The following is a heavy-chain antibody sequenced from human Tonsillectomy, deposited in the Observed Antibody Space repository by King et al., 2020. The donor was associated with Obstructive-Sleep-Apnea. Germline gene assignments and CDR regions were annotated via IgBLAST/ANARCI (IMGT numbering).Heavy chain of an antibody. CDR1: GFTFSSYD. D-gene: IGHD2/OR15-2a*01. CDR2: ISFDSTKK. Sequence: VQLVESGGGVVQPGRSLRLSCAASGFTFSSYDMHWARQAPGKGLEWVAFISFDSTKKYYADSAKGRFTVSRDNSKNTLYLQVNSLRTEDTALYYCAKVDFRNERYGHFDKWGQGTRVIVSS. CDR3: AKVDFRNERYGHFDK. V-gene: IGHV3-30*18. J-gene: IGHJ4*02.